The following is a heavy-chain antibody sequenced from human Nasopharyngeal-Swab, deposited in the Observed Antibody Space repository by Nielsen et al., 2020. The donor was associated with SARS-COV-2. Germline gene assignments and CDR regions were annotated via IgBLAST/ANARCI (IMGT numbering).Heavy chain of an antibody. Sequence: GESLKISCAASGFTFSSYSMNWVRPAPGKGLEWVSYISSSSSTIYYADSVKGRFTISRDNAKNSLYLQMNSLRAEDTAVYYCAGYCSSTSCSRNYYYYYMDVWGKGTTVTVSS. D-gene: IGHD2-2*01. CDR3: AGYCSSTSCSRNYYYYYMDV. V-gene: IGHV3-48*04. J-gene: IGHJ6*03. CDR2: ISSSSSTI. CDR1: GFTFSSYS.